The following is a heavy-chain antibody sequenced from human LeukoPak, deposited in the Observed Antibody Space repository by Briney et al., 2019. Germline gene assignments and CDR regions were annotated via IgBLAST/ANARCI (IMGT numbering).Heavy chain of an antibody. J-gene: IGHJ4*02. CDR3: AKDMEQQLTQTDY. CDR2: ISYDGSNK. V-gene: IGHV3-30*18. CDR1: GFTFSSYG. D-gene: IGHD6-13*01. Sequence: GGSLRLSCAASGFTFSSYGMHWVRQAPGKGLEWVAVISYDGSNKYYADSVKGRFTISRDNAKNSLYLQMNSLRAEDTALYYCAKDMEQQLTQTDYWGQGTLVTVSS.